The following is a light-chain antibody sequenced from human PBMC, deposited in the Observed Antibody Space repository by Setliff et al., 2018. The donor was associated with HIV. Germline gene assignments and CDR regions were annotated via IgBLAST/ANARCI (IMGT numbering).Light chain of an antibody. Sequence: QTALTQPASVSGSPGQSITFSCTGTSSDVGNYNLVSWYQQHPGKAPKLMIYEVSKRPSGVSNRFSGSKSGNTASLTISGLQAEDEADYYCCSYAGSSTFVFGTGTKVTVL. V-gene: IGLV2-23*02. CDR1: SSDVGNYNL. J-gene: IGLJ1*01. CDR2: EVS. CDR3: CSYAGSSTFV.